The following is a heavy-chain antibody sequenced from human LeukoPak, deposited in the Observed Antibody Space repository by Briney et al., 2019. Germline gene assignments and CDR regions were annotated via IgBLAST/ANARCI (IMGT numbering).Heavy chain of an antibody. V-gene: IGHV4-31*03. J-gene: IGHJ4*02. CDR2: IYYSGST. D-gene: IGHD3-16*01. CDR1: GGSISSGGYY. Sequence: SETLSLTCTVSGGSISSGGYYWSWIRQHPGKGLEWIGYIYYSGSTYYNPSLRSRVTMSVDTSKSHFSLKLSSVTAADTAVYYCARAPSAYYFASWGQGALVTVSS. CDR3: ARAPSAYYFAS.